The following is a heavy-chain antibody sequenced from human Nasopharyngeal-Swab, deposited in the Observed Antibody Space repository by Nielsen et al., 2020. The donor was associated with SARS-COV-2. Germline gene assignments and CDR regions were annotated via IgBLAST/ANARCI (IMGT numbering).Heavy chain of an antibody. Sequence: ASVKVSCKASGYTFTSYGISWVRQAPGQGLEWMGWISAYTGNTNYAQKLQGRVTMTTDTSTSTAYMELRSLRSDDTAVYYCARFNGNSIAAAGIARGYYYYYGMDVWGQGTTVTVSS. CDR1: GYTFTSYG. J-gene: IGHJ6*02. V-gene: IGHV1-18*01. D-gene: IGHD6-13*01. CDR2: ISAYTGNT. CDR3: ARFNGNSIAAAGIARGYYYYYGMDV.